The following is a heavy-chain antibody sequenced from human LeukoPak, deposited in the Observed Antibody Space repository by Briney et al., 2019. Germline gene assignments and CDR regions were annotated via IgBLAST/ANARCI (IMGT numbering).Heavy chain of an antibody. V-gene: IGHV1-24*01. D-gene: IGHD3-9*01. CDR3: ARGPTLRYFDWLLFEDYYYYMDV. Sequence: EASVKVSCKASGYTFTGYYMHWVRQAPGKGLEWMGGFDPEDGKTIYAQKFQGRVTMTTDTSTSTAYMELRSLRSDDTAVYYCARGPTLRYFDWLLFEDYYYYMDVWGKGTTVTVSS. CDR2: FDPEDGKT. J-gene: IGHJ6*03. CDR1: GYTFTGYY.